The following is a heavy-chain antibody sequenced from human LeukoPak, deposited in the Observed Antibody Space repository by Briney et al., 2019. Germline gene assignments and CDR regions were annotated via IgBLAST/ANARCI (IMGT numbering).Heavy chain of an antibody. Sequence: GRSLRLSCVASGFTFSNYGMHWVRQAPGKGLEWVAVISYDGSNKYYADSVKGRFTISRDNSKNTLFLEMNSLRAEDTAVYYCAKALTSGWYLDAFNIWGQGTMVTVSS. CDR2: ISYDGSNK. CDR3: AKALTSGWYLDAFNI. V-gene: IGHV3-30*18. J-gene: IGHJ3*02. CDR1: GFTFSNYG. D-gene: IGHD6-19*01.